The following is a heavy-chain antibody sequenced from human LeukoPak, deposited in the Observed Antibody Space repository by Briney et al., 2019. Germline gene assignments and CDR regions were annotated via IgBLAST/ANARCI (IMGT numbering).Heavy chain of an antibody. J-gene: IGHJ4*02. Sequence: ASVKVSCKASGYTFTGYYMHWVRQAPGQGLEWMGWINPNSGGTNYAQKFQGRVTMIRDTSISTAYMELSRLGSDDTAVYYCARVPIGAAPPDYWGQGTLVTVSS. CDR3: ARVPIGAAPPDY. V-gene: IGHV1-2*02. CDR2: INPNSGGT. CDR1: GYTFTGYY. D-gene: IGHD6-6*01.